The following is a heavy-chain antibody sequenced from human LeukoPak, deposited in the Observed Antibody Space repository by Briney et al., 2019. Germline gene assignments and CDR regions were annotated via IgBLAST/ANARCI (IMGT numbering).Heavy chain of an antibody. CDR1: GYTFISYD. CDR3: ARGIPAAVRNWGPWGAYYYYYMDV. V-gene: IGHV1-8*01. J-gene: IGHJ6*03. CDR2: MNPNSGNT. Sequence: EASVKVSCKASGYTFISYDINWVRQATGQGLEWMGWMNPNSGNTGYAQKFQGRVAITRNTSISTAYMELSSLRSEDTAVYYCARGIPAAVRNWGPWGAYYYYYMDVWGKGTTVTVSS. D-gene: IGHD2-2*01.